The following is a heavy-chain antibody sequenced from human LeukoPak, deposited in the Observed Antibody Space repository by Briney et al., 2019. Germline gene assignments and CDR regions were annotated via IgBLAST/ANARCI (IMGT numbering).Heavy chain of an antibody. J-gene: IGHJ4*02. D-gene: IGHD2-2*01. V-gene: IGHV3-9*01. CDR1: GFTFDDYA. CDR3: AKDSTLSGAAANFDY. CDR2: ISWNSGSI. Sequence: LRLSCAASGFTFDDYAMHWVRQAPGKGLEWVSGISWNSGSIGYADSVKGRFTISRDNAKNSLYLQMNSLRAEDTALYYCAKDSTLSGAAANFDYWGQGTLVTVSS.